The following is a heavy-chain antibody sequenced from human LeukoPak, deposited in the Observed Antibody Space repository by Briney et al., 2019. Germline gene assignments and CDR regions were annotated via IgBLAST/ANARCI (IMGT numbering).Heavy chain of an antibody. J-gene: IGHJ5*02. CDR2: IIPIFGTA. CDR1: GGTFSSYA. CDR3: ARDYDYVWGSARFDP. D-gene: IGHD3-16*01. V-gene: IGHV1-69*05. Sequence: ASVKASCKASGGTFSSYAISWVRQAPGQGLEWMGGIIPIFGTANYAQKFQGRVTITTDESTSTAYMELSSLRSEDTAVYYCARDYDYVWGSARFDPWGQGTLVTVSS.